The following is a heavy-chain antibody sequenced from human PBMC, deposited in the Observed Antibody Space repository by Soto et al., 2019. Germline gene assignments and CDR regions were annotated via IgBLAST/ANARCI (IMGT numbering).Heavy chain of an antibody. CDR1: GFSFSMYS. D-gene: IGHD1-20*01. J-gene: IGHJ4*02. CDR2: TGATGRTT. V-gene: IGHV3-23*01. CDR3: ATVHNTSRSFDY. Sequence: GGSLRLSCAASGFSFSMYSMTWVRQAPGKGLEWVSTTGATGRTTYYADSVKGRFTVSRDNSKNTLDLQMSNLRAEDTAVYYCATVHNTSRSFDYWGQGTLVTVSS.